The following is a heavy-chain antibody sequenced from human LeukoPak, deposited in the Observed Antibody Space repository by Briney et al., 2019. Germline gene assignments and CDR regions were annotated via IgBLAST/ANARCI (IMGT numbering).Heavy chain of an antibody. D-gene: IGHD2-15*01. J-gene: IGHJ4*02. V-gene: IGHV4-4*02. Sequence: PSETLSLTCAVSGVSISSNSWWAWVRQPPGKGLEWIGEIYHRGDTNHNPSLKSRVTISIDKSKNRFSLNLRSVTAADTAAYYCARDKDLELLPDWGQGTLVIVSS. CDR1: GVSISSNSW. CDR2: IYHRGDT. CDR3: ARDKDLELLPD.